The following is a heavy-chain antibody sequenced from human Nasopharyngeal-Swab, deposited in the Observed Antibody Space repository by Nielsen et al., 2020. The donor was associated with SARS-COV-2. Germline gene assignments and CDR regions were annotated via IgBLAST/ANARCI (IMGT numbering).Heavy chain of an antibody. CDR3: TRDLAFPDTAMNIHLGY. CDR2: ISNGGAGT. V-gene: IGHV3-23*01. Sequence: WIRQPPGKGLEWVSGISNGGAGTYYADSVKGRFTISRDNSKKTLYLQMNSLRAEDTAVYYCTRDLAFPDTAMNIHLGYWGQGALVTVSS. J-gene: IGHJ4*02. D-gene: IGHD5-18*01.